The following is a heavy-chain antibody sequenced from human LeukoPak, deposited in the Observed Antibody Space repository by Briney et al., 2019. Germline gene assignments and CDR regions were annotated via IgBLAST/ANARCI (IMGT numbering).Heavy chain of an antibody. CDR3: ARESYCSGGSCYSGRAFDV. CDR2: ISGSGGST. J-gene: IGHJ3*01. D-gene: IGHD2-15*01. V-gene: IGHV3-23*01. Sequence: GGSLRLSCAASGFTFSSYAMSWVRQAPGKGLEWVSAISGSGGSTYYADSVKGRFTISRDNSKNTLYLQMNSLRAEDTAVYYCARESYCSGGSCYSGRAFDVWGQGTMVTVSS. CDR1: GFTFSSYA.